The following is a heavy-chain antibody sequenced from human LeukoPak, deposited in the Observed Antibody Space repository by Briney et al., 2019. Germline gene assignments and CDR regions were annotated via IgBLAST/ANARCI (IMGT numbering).Heavy chain of an antibody. V-gene: IGHV3-23*01. CDR3: AKVWRGNYYDY. Sequence: GGSLRLSCAASRFTFNNYGMSWVRQAPGKGLEWVSSISETGDSKYYADSVQGRFTISRDNSKNTLYLQMNSLRSEDTALYYCAKVWRGNYYDYWGQGTLVTVSS. CDR2: ISETGDSK. D-gene: IGHD1-1*01. J-gene: IGHJ4*02. CDR1: RFTFNNYG.